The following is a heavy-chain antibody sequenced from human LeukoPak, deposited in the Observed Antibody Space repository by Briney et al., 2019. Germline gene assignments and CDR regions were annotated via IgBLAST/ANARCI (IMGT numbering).Heavy chain of an antibody. D-gene: IGHD6-13*01. Sequence: GGSLRLSCAASGFTFSSYGMHWVRQAPGKGLEWVAVISYDGSNKYYADSVKGRFTISRDNSKNTLYLQMNNLRAEDTAVYYCAKDFRSSVFDYWGQGTLVTVSS. CDR1: GFTFSSYG. CDR3: AKDFRSSVFDY. V-gene: IGHV3-30*18. CDR2: ISYDGSNK. J-gene: IGHJ4*02.